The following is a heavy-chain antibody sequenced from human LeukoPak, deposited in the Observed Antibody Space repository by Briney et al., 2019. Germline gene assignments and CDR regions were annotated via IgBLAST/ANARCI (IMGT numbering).Heavy chain of an antibody. Sequence: GGSLRLSCAASGFTFSSYAMSWVRQAPGKGLEWVSAISGSGGNTYYADSVKGRFTISRDNSKNTLYLQMNSLRAEDTAVYYCAKDEPITMIDPFLSAPQDPFDYWGQGTLVTVSS. V-gene: IGHV3-23*01. CDR1: GFTFSSYA. CDR3: AKDEPITMIDPFLSAPQDPFDY. CDR2: ISGSGGNT. D-gene: IGHD3-22*01. J-gene: IGHJ4*02.